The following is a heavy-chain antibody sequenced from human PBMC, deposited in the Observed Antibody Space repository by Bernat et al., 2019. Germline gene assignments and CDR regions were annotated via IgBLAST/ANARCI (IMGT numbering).Heavy chain of an antibody. CDR3: AKVYFSHAFDI. CDR2: LYSGGTT. CDR1: GLTVSTNY. V-gene: IGHV3-53*02. Sequence: EVQLVETGGGLIQPGRSLRLSCAASGLTVSTNYMSWVRQAPGKGLEWVSVLYSGGTTYYADSVKGRFTMSGDNSKNTLYLQMDSLRAEDTALYYCAKVYFSHAFDIWGQGTMVTVSS. J-gene: IGHJ3*02. D-gene: IGHD2/OR15-2a*01.